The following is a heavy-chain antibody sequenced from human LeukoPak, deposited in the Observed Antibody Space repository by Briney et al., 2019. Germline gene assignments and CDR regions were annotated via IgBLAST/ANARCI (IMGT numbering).Heavy chain of an antibody. V-gene: IGHV3-48*03. J-gene: IGHJ4*02. D-gene: IGHD4-17*01. CDR1: GFTFSSYE. Sequence: PGGSLRLSCAASGFTFSSYEMNWVRQAPGKGLEWVSYISSSGSTIYYADSVKGRFTISRDNAKNSLYLQMNSLRAEDTAVYYCARDDDCGDCLDYWGQGTLVTVSS. CDR3: ARDDDCGDCLDY. CDR2: ISSSGSTI.